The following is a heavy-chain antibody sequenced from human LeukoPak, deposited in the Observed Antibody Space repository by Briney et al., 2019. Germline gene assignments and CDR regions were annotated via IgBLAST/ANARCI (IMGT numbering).Heavy chain of an antibody. Sequence: GGSLRLSCAASGFTFSSYGMSWVRQPPGKGLEWVSGFSGSGGSTYYADSVKGRFTISRDNSMNTLYLQMNSLRAEDTAVYYCAKRRDGYFDDWGQGTLVTVSS. V-gene: IGHV3-23*01. D-gene: IGHD5-24*01. CDR3: AKRRDGYFDD. CDR1: GFTFSSYG. J-gene: IGHJ4*02. CDR2: FSGSGGST.